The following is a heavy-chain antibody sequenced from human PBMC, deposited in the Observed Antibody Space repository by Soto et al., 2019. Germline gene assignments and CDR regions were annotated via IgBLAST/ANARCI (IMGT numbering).Heavy chain of an antibody. Sequence: QVPLQESGPGLVKPSQTLSLTCNVSGGSISGGRYYWNWIRQHPGKGLEWIGNIYDNGITYYNPSLKSRVIISEDTSKTQFSLRLSSVTAADTAVYYGTRDRGFGMDVWGQGTTVTVSS. CDR1: GGSISGGRYY. V-gene: IGHV4-31*03. CDR3: TRDRGFGMDV. J-gene: IGHJ6*02. CDR2: IYDNGIT.